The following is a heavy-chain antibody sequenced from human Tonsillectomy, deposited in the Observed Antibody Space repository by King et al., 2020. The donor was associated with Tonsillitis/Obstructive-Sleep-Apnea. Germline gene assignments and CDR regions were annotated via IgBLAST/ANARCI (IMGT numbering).Heavy chain of an antibody. Sequence: VQLVESGGGLVQPGGSLRLSCAASGFAFSSYEMNWVRQAPGKGLEWVSYISSSGSTIYYADSVKGRFTISRDNAKNSLYLQMNSLRAEDTSVYYCARRGYSDFLALGGSSYFSNGMAVWGQGTTVTVSS. V-gene: IGHV3-48*03. J-gene: IGHJ6*02. CDR1: GFAFSSYE. D-gene: IGHD5-12*01. CDR2: ISSSGSTI. CDR3: ARRGYSDFLALGGSSYFSNGMAV.